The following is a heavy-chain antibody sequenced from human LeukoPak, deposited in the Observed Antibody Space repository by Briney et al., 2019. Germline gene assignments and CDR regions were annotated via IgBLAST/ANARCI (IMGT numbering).Heavy chain of an antibody. V-gene: IGHV1-2*02. Sequence: ASVTVSCKVSGYTFTGYYMHWVRQAPGQGLEWMGWINPNSGGTLYAQKFQGRVTMTRDTSLSTAYMELSSLRSDDTAVYFCARDPLVADNPYGFDIWGQGTMVTVSS. CDR2: INPNSGGT. CDR1: GYTFTGYY. D-gene: IGHD2-8*02. J-gene: IGHJ3*02. CDR3: ARDPLVADNPYGFDI.